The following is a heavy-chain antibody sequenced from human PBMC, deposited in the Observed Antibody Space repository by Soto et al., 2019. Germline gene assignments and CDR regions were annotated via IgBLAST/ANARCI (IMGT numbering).Heavy chain of an antibody. J-gene: IGHJ6*03. CDR1: GFSLSNGKVG. CDR2: IFSNDEK. D-gene: IGHD6-19*01. Sequence: TLKESGPVRVKPTETLTLTCTVSGFSLSNGKVGVSWIRQPPGKALEWLAHIFSNDEKSYRTSLKSRLTISEDTSKSQVVLTMTNVDPVDTATYYCARILFGRSVAGGYFYMDVWGKGTTVTVSS. CDR3: ARILFGRSVAGGYFYMDV. V-gene: IGHV2-26*01.